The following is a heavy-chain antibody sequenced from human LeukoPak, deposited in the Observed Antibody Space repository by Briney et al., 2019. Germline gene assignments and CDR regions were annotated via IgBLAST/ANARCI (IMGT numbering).Heavy chain of an antibody. D-gene: IGHD4-17*01. CDR1: GFTFSSYA. J-gene: IGHJ4*02. Sequence: PGGSLRLSCAASGFTFSSYAMSWLRQAPGKGLEWVSSIKGSNSNTYYADSVKGRLTISRDNSKNTLYLQMNSLRVEDTAVYYCAKYTGDHIEYFDYWGQGTLVTVSS. V-gene: IGHV3-23*05. CDR3: AKYTGDHIEYFDY. CDR2: IKGSNSNT.